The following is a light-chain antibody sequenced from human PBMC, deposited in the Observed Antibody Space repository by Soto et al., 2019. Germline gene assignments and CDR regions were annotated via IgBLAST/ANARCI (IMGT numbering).Light chain of an antibody. Sequence: EIVLTQSPATLSLSPGERATLSCRASQSVTSTYLAWYQQKPGQAPRLLIYGASNRATGISDRFSGSGSGTDFTLTISRLEPEDFAVYYCQQNGRSFGPGTKVHLK. CDR1: QSVTSTY. V-gene: IGKV3-20*01. CDR2: GAS. CDR3: QQNGRS. J-gene: IGKJ3*01.